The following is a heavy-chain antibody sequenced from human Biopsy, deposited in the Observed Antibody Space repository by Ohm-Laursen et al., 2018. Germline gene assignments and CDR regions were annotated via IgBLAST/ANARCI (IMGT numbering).Heavy chain of an antibody. CDR2: IKSKTDGGTI. CDR3: TTYQY. V-gene: IGHV3-15*01. D-gene: IGHD3-16*02. J-gene: IGHJ4*02. CDR1: GLTFTTAL. Sequence: SLRLSCAASGLTFTTALMSWVRQAPGKGLEWVGRIKSKTDGGTIDYAASVKGRIIISRDDSKKTVYLQMNNLKTEDTGVYYCTTYQYWGRGTLVTVSS.